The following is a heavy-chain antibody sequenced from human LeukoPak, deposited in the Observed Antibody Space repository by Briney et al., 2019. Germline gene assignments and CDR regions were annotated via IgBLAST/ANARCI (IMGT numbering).Heavy chain of an antibody. D-gene: IGHD4-17*01. CDR1: GVSFDNYA. CDR2: ISWDGGST. CDR3: AKDTDSGESYYGMYV. J-gene: IGHJ6*04. V-gene: IGHV3-43D*04. Sequence: GGTLRLSCAASGVSFDNYAMRWVRQAPGKGLEWVALISWDGGSTYYAAPVKRRSTTSRDNSKNSMYLQMNSLRAEGIALYDCAKDTDSGESYYGMYVWGKGTQVTVSS.